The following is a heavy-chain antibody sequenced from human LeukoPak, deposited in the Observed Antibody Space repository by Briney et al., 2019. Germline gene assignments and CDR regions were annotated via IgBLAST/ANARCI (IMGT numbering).Heavy chain of an antibody. CDR3: ARDKADIVVVPAAIGAFDI. D-gene: IGHD2-2*02. CDR2: IYYSGST. Sequence: SQTLSLTCTVSGGSISSGDYYWSWIRQPPGKGLEWIGYIYYSGSTYYNPSLKSRVTISVDTSKNQFSLKLSSVTAADTAVYYCARDKADIVVVPAAIGAFDIWAKGQWSPSLQ. J-gene: IGHJ3*02. CDR1: GGSISSGDYY. V-gene: IGHV4-30-4*08.